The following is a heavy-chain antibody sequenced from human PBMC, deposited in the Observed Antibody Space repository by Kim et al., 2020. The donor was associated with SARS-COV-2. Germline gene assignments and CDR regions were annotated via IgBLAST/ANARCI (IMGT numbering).Heavy chain of an antibody. J-gene: IGHJ5*02. V-gene: IGHV3-30-3*01. D-gene: IGHD3-10*01. CDR3: ARDNPPLVRGVTRWFDP. Sequence: GGSLRLSCAASGFTFSSYAMHWVRQAPGKGLEWVAVISYDGSNKYYADSVKGRFTISRDNSKNTLYLQMNSLRAEDTAVYYCARDNPPLVRGVTRWFDP. CDR2: ISYDGSNK. CDR1: GFTFSSYA.